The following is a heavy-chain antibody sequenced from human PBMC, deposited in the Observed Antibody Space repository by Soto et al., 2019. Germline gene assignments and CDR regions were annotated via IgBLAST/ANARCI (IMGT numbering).Heavy chain of an antibody. Sequence: PGGSLRLSCAASGFTFSSYAMSWVRQAPGKGLEWVSAISGSGGSTYYADSVKGRFTISRDNSKNTLYLQMNSLRAEDTAVYYCAKPATYDFWSGYPYYYYYYMDVWGKGTTVTVSS. V-gene: IGHV3-23*01. CDR1: GFTFSSYA. D-gene: IGHD3-3*01. J-gene: IGHJ6*03. CDR3: AKPATYDFWSGYPYYYYYYMDV. CDR2: ISGSGGST.